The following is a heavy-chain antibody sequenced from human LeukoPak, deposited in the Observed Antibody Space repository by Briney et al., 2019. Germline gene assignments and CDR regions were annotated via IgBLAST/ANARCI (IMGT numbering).Heavy chain of an antibody. Sequence: GGSLRLSCAASGFTFSDYYMSWIRQAPGKGLEWVSYISSSGSTIYYADSVKGRFTISRDNAKNSLYLQMNSLRAEDTAVYYCARGQAFDWLSGRSSGMDVWGQGTTVTVSS. V-gene: IGHV3-11*01. J-gene: IGHJ6*02. CDR1: GFTFSDYY. D-gene: IGHD3-9*01. CDR3: ARGQAFDWLSGRSSGMDV. CDR2: ISSSGSTI.